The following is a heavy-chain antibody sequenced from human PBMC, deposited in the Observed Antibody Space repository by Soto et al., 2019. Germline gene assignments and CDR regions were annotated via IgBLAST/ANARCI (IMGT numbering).Heavy chain of an antibody. J-gene: IGHJ4*02. CDR3: ARHNYGSGSTYFDY. CDR1: GGSISTYY. Sequence: PSETLSLTCTVSGGSISTYYWSWIRQPPGKGLEWIGFIYYTGSTNYNPSLKSRVTLSLDTSKNQFSLKLSSMTAADTAVYYCARHNYGSGSTYFDYWGQGTLVTVSS. V-gene: IGHV4-59*08. CDR2: IYYTGST. D-gene: IGHD3-10*01.